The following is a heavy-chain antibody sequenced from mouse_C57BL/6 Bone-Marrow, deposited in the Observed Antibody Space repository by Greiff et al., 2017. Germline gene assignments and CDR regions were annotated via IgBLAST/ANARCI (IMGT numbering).Heavy chain of an antibody. V-gene: IGHV1-82*01. CDR3: AVYCYGEL. CDR1: GYAFSGYW. D-gene: IGHD2-12*01. CDR2: IYPGDGDT. J-gene: IGHJ3*02. Sequence: VHLVESGPELVKPGASVKISCKASGYAFSGYWMNWVKQRPGKGLEWSGRIYPGDGDTNYNGKFKGKATLTADKSSSTAYMHLSSLTSEDSAVYFCAVYCYGELWGPGPLVTVSA.